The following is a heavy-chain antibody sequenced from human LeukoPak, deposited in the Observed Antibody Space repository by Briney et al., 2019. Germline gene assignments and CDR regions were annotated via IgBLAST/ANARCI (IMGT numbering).Heavy chain of an antibody. Sequence: ASVKVSCKASGYTFTGYYMHWVRQAPGQGLEWMGWINPNSGGTNYAQKFQGRVTMTRDTSISTAYMELSRLRSDDTAVYYCARAKITMIVGRTDYWGQGTLVTVSS. CDR1: GYTFTGYY. V-gene: IGHV1-2*02. CDR2: INPNSGGT. J-gene: IGHJ4*02. D-gene: IGHD3-22*01. CDR3: ARAKITMIVGRTDY.